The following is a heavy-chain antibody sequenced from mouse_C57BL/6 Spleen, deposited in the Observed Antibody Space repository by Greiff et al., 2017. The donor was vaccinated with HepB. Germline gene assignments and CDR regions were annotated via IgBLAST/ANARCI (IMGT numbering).Heavy chain of an antibody. CDR3: ARNPSGRSYAMDY. CDR2: IWTGGGT. CDR1: GFSLTSYA. D-gene: IGHD3-1*01. V-gene: IGHV2-9-1*01. Sequence: QVQLQQSGPGLVAPSQSLSITCTVSGFSLTSYAISWVRQPPGKGLEWLGVIWTGGGTNYNSALKSRLSISKDNSKSQVFLKMNSLQTDDTARYYCARNPSGRSYAMDYWGQGTSVTVSS. J-gene: IGHJ4*01.